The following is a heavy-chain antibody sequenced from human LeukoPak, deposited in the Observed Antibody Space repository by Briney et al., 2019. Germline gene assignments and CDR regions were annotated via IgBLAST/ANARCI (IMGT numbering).Heavy chain of an antibody. J-gene: IGHJ4*02. V-gene: IGHV4-34*01. D-gene: IGHD1-20*01. CDR1: GGSFSGYY. CDR3: ARSPIGRVNWNLRDY. Sequence: PSETLSLTCAVYGGSFSGYYWSWIRQPPGKGLEWIGEINHSGSTNYNPSLKSRVTISVDTSKNQFSLKLSSVTAADTAVYYCARSPIGRVNWNLRDYWGQGTLVTVSS. CDR2: INHSGST.